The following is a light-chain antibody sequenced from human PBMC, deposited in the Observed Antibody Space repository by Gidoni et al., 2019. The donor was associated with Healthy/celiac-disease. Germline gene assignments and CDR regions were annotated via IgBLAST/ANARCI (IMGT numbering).Light chain of an antibody. CDR2: KAS. Sequence: DIQMTQSPSNLSASVGDRVTITCRASQSISSWLAWYQQKPGKAPKLLIYKASSLESGVPSRFSGSGSGTEFTLTISSLQPDDFATYYCQQYNSYSTFXPXTKVDIK. CDR3: QQYNSYST. J-gene: IGKJ3*01. V-gene: IGKV1-5*03. CDR1: QSISSW.